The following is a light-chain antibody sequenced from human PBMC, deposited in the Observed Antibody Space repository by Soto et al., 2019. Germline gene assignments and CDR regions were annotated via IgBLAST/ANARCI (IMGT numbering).Light chain of an antibody. Sequence: MVLTQSPVTLSFSPGERATLSCVSSQSVSSSYLAWYQQKPCQAPRLLIYGASSRATGIPDRFSGSGSGTDFTLTISRLEPEDFAVYYCQQYGSSPVTFGQGTRLEIK. CDR2: GAS. J-gene: IGKJ5*01. V-gene: IGKV3-20*01. CDR1: QSVSSSY. CDR3: QQYGSSPVT.